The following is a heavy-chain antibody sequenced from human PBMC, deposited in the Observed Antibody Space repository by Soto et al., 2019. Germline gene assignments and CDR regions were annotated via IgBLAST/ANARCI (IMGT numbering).Heavy chain of an antibody. D-gene: IGHD6-13*01. CDR2: ISAYSGST. J-gene: IGHJ4*02. Sequence: ASVKVSRKASGYTFTTYGISWVRQAPGQGLEWMGWISAYSGSTKFAQKLQGRVTMTTDTSTTTAYMELRSLTSDDTAVYYCARDFTKSSSWPYYFDYWGQGTLVTVSS. CDR1: GYTFTTYG. V-gene: IGHV1-18*01. CDR3: ARDFTKSSSWPYYFDY.